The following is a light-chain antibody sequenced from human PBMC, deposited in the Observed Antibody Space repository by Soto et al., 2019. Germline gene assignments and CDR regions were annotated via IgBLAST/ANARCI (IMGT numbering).Light chain of an antibody. J-gene: IGKJ1*01. Sequence: EIVLPPSPATLSLSPGERDNLSCRASQSVSSYLAWYQQTPGQAPRLLIYDASNRATGIPARFSGSGSGTDFTLTISSLEPEDFAVYYCQQRSNWPKTFGQGTKVDI. CDR3: QQRSNWPKT. CDR2: DAS. V-gene: IGKV3-11*01. CDR1: QSVSSY.